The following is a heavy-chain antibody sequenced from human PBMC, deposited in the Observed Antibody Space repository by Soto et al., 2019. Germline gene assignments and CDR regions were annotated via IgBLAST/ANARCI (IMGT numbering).Heavy chain of an antibody. CDR2: IYSDGYT. J-gene: IGHJ4*02. V-gene: IGHV3-66*01. D-gene: IGHD2-2*01. Sequence: GGSQRLSCAASGFNVRISYRSWVRQVPGKGLEWVSIIYSDGYTYYAASAKGRFTISRDNFKNTLYLQMSSLRAEDTAVYYCARRKYCSSTTCFDYWGQGTLVTVSS. CDR1: GFNVRISY. CDR3: ARRKYCSSTTCFDY.